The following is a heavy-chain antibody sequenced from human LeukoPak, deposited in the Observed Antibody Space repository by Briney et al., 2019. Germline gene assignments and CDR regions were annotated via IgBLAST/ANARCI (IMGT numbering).Heavy chain of an antibody. J-gene: IGHJ4*02. CDR1: GFTFSGYS. CDR2: ISTTSDYI. CDR3: ARGGIYSQGFDY. Sequence: PGGSLRLSCAASGFTFSGYSMNWVRQAPGKGLEWVSSISTTSDYIHYADSLKGRVAISRDNDKNSPYLQMNSLRAEDTAVYYCARGGIYSQGFDYWGQGSLVTVSS. V-gene: IGHV3-21*01. D-gene: IGHD6-13*01.